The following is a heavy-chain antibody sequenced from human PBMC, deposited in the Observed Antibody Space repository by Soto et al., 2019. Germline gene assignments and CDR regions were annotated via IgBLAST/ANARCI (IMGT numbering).Heavy chain of an antibody. CDR3: ARDSYSQGGVTAIRGYFDY. Sequence: QVQLVQSGAEVKKPGSSVKVSCKASGGTFSSYAISWVRQAPGQGLEWMGGIIPIFGTANYAQKFQGRVTITADESTSTAYMELSSLRSEDTAVYYCARDSYSQGGVTAIRGYFDYWGQGTLVTVSS. J-gene: IGHJ4*02. CDR2: IIPIFGTA. V-gene: IGHV1-69*12. CDR1: GGTFSSYA. D-gene: IGHD2-21*02.